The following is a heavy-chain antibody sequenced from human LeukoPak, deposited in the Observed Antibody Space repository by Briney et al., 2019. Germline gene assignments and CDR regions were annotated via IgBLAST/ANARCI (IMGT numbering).Heavy chain of an antibody. V-gene: IGHV4-34*01. Sequence: SETLSLTCAVYGGSFSGYYWSWIRQPPGKGLEWIGEINHSGSTNYNPSLKSRVTISVDTSKNQFSLKLSSVTAADTAVYYCAIDCGDNDYWGQGTLVTVSS. CDR3: AIDCGDNDY. CDR1: GGSFSGYY. J-gene: IGHJ4*02. D-gene: IGHD4-17*01. CDR2: INHSGST.